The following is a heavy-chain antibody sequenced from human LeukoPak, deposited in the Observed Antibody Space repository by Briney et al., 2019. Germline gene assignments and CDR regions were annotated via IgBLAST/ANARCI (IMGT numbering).Heavy chain of an antibody. V-gene: IGHV3-48*03. CDR1: GFIFSNYE. CDR3: ARDIDTGYVGDAFDV. Sequence: PGGSLRLSCVASGFIFSNYEMNWVRQAPGKGLEWVSYISSLGTSIYYADSVKGRFTISKDNTKNSLYLQMNSLRAEDTAVYYCARDIDTGYVGDAFDVWGQGTKVIVSS. CDR2: ISSLGTSI. D-gene: IGHD5-12*01. J-gene: IGHJ3*01.